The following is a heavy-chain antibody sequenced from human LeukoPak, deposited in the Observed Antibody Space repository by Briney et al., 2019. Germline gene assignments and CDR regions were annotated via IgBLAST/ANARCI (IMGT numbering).Heavy chain of an antibody. V-gene: IGHV4-59*02. Sequence: PSETLSLTCIVSGGSVSNYFWTWIRQTPGKGLEWIGYVSSSGSTSYNPSLKSRVTISVDTSKNQFSLNLSSVTAADTAIYYCARRGYFDSWGQGSLVTVSS. D-gene: IGHD3-10*01. CDR2: VSSSGST. J-gene: IGHJ4*02. CDR3: ARRGYFDS. CDR1: GGSVSNYF.